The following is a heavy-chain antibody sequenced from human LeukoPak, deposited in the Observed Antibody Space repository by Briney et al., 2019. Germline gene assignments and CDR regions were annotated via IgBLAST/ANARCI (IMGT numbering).Heavy chain of an antibody. CDR1: GFTFSSYA. J-gene: IGHJ3*02. Sequence: PGGSLRLSCVASGFTFSSYAMNWVRQTPGKGLEWVSGIDPSGGGTYYTDSVRGRFSISRDNSKNTLFLQMNSLRAEDTAAYYCAKISPLDYGGKPWALDIWGQGTMVTVSS. CDR3: AKISPLDYGGKPWALDI. D-gene: IGHD4-23*01. CDR2: IDPSGGGT. V-gene: IGHV3-23*01.